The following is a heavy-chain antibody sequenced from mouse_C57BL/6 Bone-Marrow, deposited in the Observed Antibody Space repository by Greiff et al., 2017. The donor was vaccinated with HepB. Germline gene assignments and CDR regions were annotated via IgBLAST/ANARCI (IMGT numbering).Heavy chain of an antibody. CDR3: APSFITTVVNSYFDY. CDR1: GFNIKNTY. V-gene: IGHV14-3*01. Sequence: VQLKESVAELVRPGASVKLSCTASGFNIKNTYMHWVKQRPEQGLEWIGRIDPANGNTKYAPKFQGKATITADTSSNTAYLQLSSLTSEDTAIYYCAPSFITTVVNSYFDYWGQGTTLTVSS. J-gene: IGHJ2*01. CDR2: IDPANGNT. D-gene: IGHD1-1*01.